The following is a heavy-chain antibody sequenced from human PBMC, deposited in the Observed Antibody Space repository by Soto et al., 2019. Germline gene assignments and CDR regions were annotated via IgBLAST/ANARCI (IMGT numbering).Heavy chain of an antibody. CDR1: GYTFTSYA. D-gene: IGHD4-17*01. CDR3: ARDDYGDYVGGFFDY. Sequence: ASVKVSCKASGYTFTSYAMHWVRQAPGQRLEWMGWINAGNGNTKYSQKFQGRVTITRDTSASTAYMELSSLRSEDTAVYYCARDDYGDYVGGFFDYWGQGTLVTVSS. CDR2: INAGNGNT. J-gene: IGHJ4*02. V-gene: IGHV1-3*01.